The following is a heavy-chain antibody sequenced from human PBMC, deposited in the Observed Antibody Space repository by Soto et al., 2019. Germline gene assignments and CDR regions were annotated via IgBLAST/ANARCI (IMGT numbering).Heavy chain of an antibody. CDR2: VSYDGSDK. D-gene: IGHD4-17*01. CDR1: GFTSSRYA. V-gene: IGHV3-30*01. J-gene: IGHJ6*02. CDR3: ARDFGDYESYYYGMDV. Sequence: QVQLVESGGGVVQPGRSLRLSCAASGFTSSRYAIHWVRQAPGKGLEWVAVVSYDGSDKFYADSVKGRFTISRDNSENTRYLQMNSLKPEDTAVYYCARDFGDYESYYYGMDVWGQGTTVTVSS.